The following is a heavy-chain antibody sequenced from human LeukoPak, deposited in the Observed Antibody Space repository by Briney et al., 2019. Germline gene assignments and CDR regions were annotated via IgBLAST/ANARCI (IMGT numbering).Heavy chain of an antibody. CDR3: ARGQRGGLSGSLGGLFASYHTYYYMDV. CDR2: INPSDGAT. CDR1: GYTFTTYY. Sequence: ASVKVSCKASGYTFTTYYIHWVRQAPGQGLEWMGMINPSDGATTYAQKFQGRGTMTRDMSTTTVYMDVRTLRSEDTAAYFCARGQRGGLSGSLGGLFASYHTYYYMDVWGRGTTVTVSS. D-gene: IGHD1-26*01. V-gene: IGHV1-46*01. J-gene: IGHJ6*03.